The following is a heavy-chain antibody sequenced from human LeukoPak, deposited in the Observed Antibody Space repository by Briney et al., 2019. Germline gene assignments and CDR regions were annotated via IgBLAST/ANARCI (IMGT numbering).Heavy chain of an antibody. CDR1: GYTFTNYD. V-gene: IGHV1-18*01. CDR3: ARVDSSRWNQFYYYMDV. Sequence: ASVKVSCKASGYTFTNYDISWLRQAPGQGLEWMGGIRTHNGNANHAQKFQGRVTMTTDTSTSTAYMELRSLRSDDTAVYYCARVDSSRWNQFYYYMDVWGKGTTVTVSS. CDR2: IRTHNGNA. J-gene: IGHJ6*03. D-gene: IGHD6-13*01.